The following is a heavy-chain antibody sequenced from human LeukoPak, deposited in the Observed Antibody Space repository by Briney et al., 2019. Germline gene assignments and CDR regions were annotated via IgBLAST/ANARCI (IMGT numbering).Heavy chain of an antibody. D-gene: IGHD3-9*01. CDR2: INHSGST. CDR3: ARGRGILTGYYNPKPYYFDY. J-gene: IGHJ4*02. V-gene: IGHV4-34*01. Sequence: SETLSLTCAVYGGSFSGYYWSWIRQPPGKGLEWIGEINHSGSTNYNPSLKSRVTISVDTSKTQLSLKLSSVTAADTAVYYCARGRGILTGYYNPKPYYFDYWGQGTLVTVSS. CDR1: GGSFSGYY.